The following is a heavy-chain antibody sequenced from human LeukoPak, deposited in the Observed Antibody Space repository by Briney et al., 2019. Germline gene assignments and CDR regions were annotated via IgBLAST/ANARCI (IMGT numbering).Heavy chain of an antibody. CDR2: IYHSGST. CDR3: ARSLLGYGGNAYYGSSMDV. V-gene: IGHV4-30-2*01. CDR1: GASISRGGYS. J-gene: IGHJ6*02. D-gene: IGHD3-22*01. Sequence: PSQTLSLTCAVSGASISRGGYSWPWLRQPPGKGLEWIGYIYHSGSTYYNPSLKSRVTISVDRSQNQFSLKLSSVTVADTAVYYCARSLLGYGGNAYYGSSMDVWGQGTTVTVSS.